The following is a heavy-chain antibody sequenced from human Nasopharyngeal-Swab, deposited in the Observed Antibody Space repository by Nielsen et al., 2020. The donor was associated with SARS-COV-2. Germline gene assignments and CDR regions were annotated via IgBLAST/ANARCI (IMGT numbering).Heavy chain of an antibody. J-gene: IGHJ4*02. Sequence: GESLKISCAASGFTLSSNHMSWVRQAPGKGLEWVSVINNVGDAYYADSVRGRFTISRDTSKNTLYLQMNSLRAEDTAEYYCAAFNGFDCWGQGIMVTVSS. D-gene: IGHD2-8*01. CDR1: GFTLSSNH. V-gene: IGHV3-53*01. CDR3: AAFNGFDC. CDR2: INNVGDA.